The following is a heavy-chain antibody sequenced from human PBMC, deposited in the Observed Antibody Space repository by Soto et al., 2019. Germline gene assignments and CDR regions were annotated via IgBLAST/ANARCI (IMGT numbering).Heavy chain of an antibody. D-gene: IGHD6-19*01. CDR1: GFSLSNGKVG. Sequence: HVTLKESGPVLVKPTETLTLTCTVSGFSLSNGKVGVSWIRQPPGKALEWLAHIFSNDEKSYRTSLKSRLTISYDTSKSQVVLTMTNVDPVYTATYYCARILFGRSVAGGYFYMDVWGKGTTVTVSS. CDR2: IFSNDEK. J-gene: IGHJ6*03. V-gene: IGHV2-26*01. CDR3: ARILFGRSVAGGYFYMDV.